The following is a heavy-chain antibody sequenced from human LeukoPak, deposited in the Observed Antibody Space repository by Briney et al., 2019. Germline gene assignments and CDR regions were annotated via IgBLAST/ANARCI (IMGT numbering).Heavy chain of an antibody. CDR3: ARGPPGIVGANSLFDY. CDR1: GYTFTSYA. V-gene: IGHV1-3*01. J-gene: IGHJ4*02. CDR2: INAGNGNT. Sequence: ASVKVSCKASGYTFTSYAMRWVRQAPGQRLEWMGWINAGNGNTKYSQKFQGRVAITRDTSASTAYMELSSLRSEDTAVYYCARGPPGIVGANSLFDYWGQGTLVTVSS. D-gene: IGHD1-26*01.